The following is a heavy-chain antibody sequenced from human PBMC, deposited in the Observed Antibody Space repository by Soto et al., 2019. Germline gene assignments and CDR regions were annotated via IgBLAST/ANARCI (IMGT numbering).Heavy chain of an antibody. CDR3: ARDRSGGGYSSSSDY. V-gene: IGHV3-33*01. Sequence: QVQLVESGGGVVQTGRSLRLSCAASGFTFSSYGMHWVRQAPGKGLEWVAVIWYDGSKKYYADSVKGRFTISRDNSKNTLHLQINSLRAEDTAVYYCARDRSGGGYSSSSDYWGQGTLVTVSS. D-gene: IGHD5-18*01. CDR2: IWYDGSKK. CDR1: GFTFSSYG. J-gene: IGHJ4*02.